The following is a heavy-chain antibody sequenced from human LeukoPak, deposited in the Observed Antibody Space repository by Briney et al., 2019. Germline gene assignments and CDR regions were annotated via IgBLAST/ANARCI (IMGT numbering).Heavy chain of an antibody. J-gene: IGHJ4*02. CDR3: ARVPLRSPITMVRGVTLDY. Sequence: GASVKVSCKASGYIFTDYYIHWVRQAPGQGLEWMGWTNPNSGGARSAQKFQDRVTMTRDTSISTAYLEVSRLRPDDTAVYYCARVPLRSPITMVRGVTLDYWGQGTLVTVSS. V-gene: IGHV1-2*02. CDR1: GYIFTDYY. CDR2: TNPNSGGA. D-gene: IGHD3-10*01.